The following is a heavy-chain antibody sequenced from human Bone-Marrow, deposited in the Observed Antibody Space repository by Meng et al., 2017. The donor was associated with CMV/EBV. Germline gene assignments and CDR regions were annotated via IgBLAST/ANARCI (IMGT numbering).Heavy chain of an antibody. Sequence: GESLKISCAASGFTFSSYAMHWVRQAPGKGLEWVAVISYDGSNKYYADSVKGRFTISRDNAKNSLYLQMNSLRAEDTAVYYCARDLNYSSSWSDAFDIWGQGTMV. CDR1: GFTFSSYA. CDR3: ARDLNYSSSWSDAFDI. J-gene: IGHJ3*02. CDR2: ISYDGSNK. V-gene: IGHV3-30*04. D-gene: IGHD6-13*01.